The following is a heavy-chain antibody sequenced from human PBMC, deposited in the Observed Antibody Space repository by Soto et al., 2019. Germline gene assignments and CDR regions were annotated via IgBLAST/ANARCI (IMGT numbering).Heavy chain of an antibody. CDR2: IIPIFGTA. D-gene: IGHD5-18*01. CDR3: ARGYRYAPRYYYYGMDV. J-gene: IGHJ6*02. Sequence: QVQLVQSGAEVKKPGSSVKVSCKASGGTFSSYAISWVRQAPGQGLEWMGGIIPIFGTANYAQKFQGRVTITADESTSTAYMELSSLRSEDTAVYYCARGYRYAPRYYYYGMDVWGQGTTVTVSS. CDR1: GGTFSSYA. V-gene: IGHV1-69*12.